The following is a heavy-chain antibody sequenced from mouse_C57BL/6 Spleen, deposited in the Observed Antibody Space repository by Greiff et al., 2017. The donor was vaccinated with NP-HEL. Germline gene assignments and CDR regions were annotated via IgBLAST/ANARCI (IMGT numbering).Heavy chain of an antibody. Sequence: VKVVESGAELVKPGASVKMSCKASGYTFTTYPIEWMKQNHGKSLEWIGNFHPYNDDTKYNEKFKGKATLTVEKSSSTVYLELSRLTSDDAAVYCSARGSATRYFDVWGTGTTVTVYS. J-gene: IGHJ1*03. D-gene: IGHD6-1*01. CDR2: FHPYNDDT. CDR3: ARGSATRYFDV. CDR1: GYTFTTYP. V-gene: IGHV1-47*01.